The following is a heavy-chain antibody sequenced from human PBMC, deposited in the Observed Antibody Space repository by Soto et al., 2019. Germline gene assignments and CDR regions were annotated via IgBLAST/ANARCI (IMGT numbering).Heavy chain of an antibody. J-gene: IGHJ4*02. Sequence: PXETLSLTCTVSGGSTSSDNYWSCIRQPPGKGLEWIGHIYYSGNTDYNPSLKSRLAISIDTSKNQFSLKLRSVTAADTAVYFCAREGGESSDGLYYFDSWGQGSLVTVSS. V-gene: IGHV4-30-4*01. CDR1: GGSTSSDNY. CDR3: AREGGESSDGLYYFDS. CDR2: IYYSGNT. D-gene: IGHD3-16*01.